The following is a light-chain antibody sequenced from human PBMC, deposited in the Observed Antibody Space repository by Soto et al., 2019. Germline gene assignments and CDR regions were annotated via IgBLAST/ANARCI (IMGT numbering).Light chain of an antibody. Sequence: ETVMTQSPATLSVSPGERATLSCRASHSVGFTLAWYQQKPGQPPRLLIYDASKRATGIPARFSGSGSGTDFTLTISSLEAEDFAVYYCHQRSNWLDTFGQGTRLEIK. J-gene: IGKJ5*01. CDR3: HQRSNWLDT. CDR2: DAS. CDR1: HSVGFT. V-gene: IGKV3-11*01.